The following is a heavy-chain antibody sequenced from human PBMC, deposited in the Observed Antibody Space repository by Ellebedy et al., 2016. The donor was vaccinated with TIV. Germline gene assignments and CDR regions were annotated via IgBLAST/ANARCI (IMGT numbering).Heavy chain of an antibody. Sequence: AASVKVSCKASGYTFTSYDINWVRQATGQGLEWLGWMNPNSGNTGYAQKFQGRVTLTRDTSKSTAYMELTSLTFEDTAVYYCANNLARTGDFDYWGQGTLVTVSS. D-gene: IGHD7-27*01. V-gene: IGHV1-8*01. CDR2: MNPNSGNT. J-gene: IGHJ4*02. CDR3: ANNLARTGDFDY. CDR1: GYTFTSYD.